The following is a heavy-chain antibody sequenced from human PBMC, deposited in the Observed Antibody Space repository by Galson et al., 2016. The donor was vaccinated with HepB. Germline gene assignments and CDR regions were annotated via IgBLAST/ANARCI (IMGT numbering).Heavy chain of an antibody. CDR3: AKSPVSSIAARPLDY. CDR2: ISGTGITT. J-gene: IGHJ4*02. Sequence: SLRLSCAASGFTFSNYAMSWVRQAPGKGLEWVSAISGTGITTHYADSVKGRFTISRDNSKNTLFLQMNSLRAEDTAVYYCAKSPVSSIAARPLDYWGPGTPVTVSS. V-gene: IGHV3-23*01. D-gene: IGHD6-6*01. CDR1: GFTFSNYA.